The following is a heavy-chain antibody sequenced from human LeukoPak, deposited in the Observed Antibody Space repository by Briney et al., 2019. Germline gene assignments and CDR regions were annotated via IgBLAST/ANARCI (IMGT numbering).Heavy chain of an antibody. CDR2: SYYSGNT. D-gene: IGHD3-22*01. CDR1: GGSMSSGDYY. V-gene: IGHV4-30-4*08. J-gene: IGHJ4*02. Sequence: SHPLSLLCTVWGGSMSSGDYYWSWIRRPPGKGLEWIGYSYYSGNTYYNPSRKSRVTISVDTSKNQVSLTLSSVTAADTAVYYCARRSYDSSGYYFHYFDYWGQGTLVTVSS. CDR3: ARRSYDSSGYYFHYFDY.